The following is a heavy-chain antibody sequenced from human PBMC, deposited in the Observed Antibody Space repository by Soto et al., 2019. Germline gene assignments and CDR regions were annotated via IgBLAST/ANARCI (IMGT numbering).Heavy chain of an antibody. CDR3: ARGRGYCRGGSCYSGSYYYYYYMDV. CDR2: INHSGST. Sequence: SETLSLTCAVYGGSFSGYYWSWIRQPPGKGLEWIGEINHSGSTNYNASLKSRVTISVDTSKNQFSLKLSSVIAADTAVYYCARGRGYCRGGSCYSGSYYYYYYMDVWGKGTTVTVSS. V-gene: IGHV4-34*01. J-gene: IGHJ6*03. D-gene: IGHD2-15*01. CDR1: GGSFSGYY.